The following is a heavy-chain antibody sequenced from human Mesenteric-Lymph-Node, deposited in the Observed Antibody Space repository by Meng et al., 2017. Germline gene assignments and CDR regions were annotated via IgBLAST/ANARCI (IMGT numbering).Heavy chain of an antibody. Sequence: SLKISCAASGFTFSSYWMSWVRQAPGKGLEWVSSISWNSGSIGYADSVKGRFTISRDNAKNSLYLQMNSLRAEDMALYYRAKGRIAVAGIEHDAFDIWGQGTMVTVSS. V-gene: IGHV3-9*03. CDR1: GFTFSSYW. D-gene: IGHD6-19*01. CDR2: ISWNSGSI. CDR3: AKGRIAVAGIEHDAFDI. J-gene: IGHJ3*02.